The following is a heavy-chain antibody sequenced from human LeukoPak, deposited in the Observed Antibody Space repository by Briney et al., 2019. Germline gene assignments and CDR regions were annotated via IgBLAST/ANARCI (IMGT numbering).Heavy chain of an antibody. V-gene: IGHV3-21*01. D-gene: IGHD2-2*01. Sequence: GGSLRLSCAASGFTFSSYAMSWVRQAPGKGLEWVSSISSSSSYIYYADSVKGRFTIFRDNAKNSLYLQMNSLRAEDTAVYYCARDGVVVPAAIVVYFDYWGQGTLVTVSS. CDR1: GFTFSSYA. CDR3: ARDGVVVPAAIVVYFDY. J-gene: IGHJ4*02. CDR2: ISSSSSYI.